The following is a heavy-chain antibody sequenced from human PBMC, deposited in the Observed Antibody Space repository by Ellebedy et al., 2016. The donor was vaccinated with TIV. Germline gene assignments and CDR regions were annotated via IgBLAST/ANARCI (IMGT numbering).Heavy chain of an antibody. Sequence: MPSETLSLTCAVSGGSISNSNWWCWVRQPPGKGLEWIGEIYHSGSTNYNPSLQRRVTMSVDTSKNQFALQLNSVTAADTAVYYCVRRRLSGSFDYFDYWGQGTLVTVSS. D-gene: IGHD1-26*01. V-gene: IGHV4-4*02. CDR1: GGSISNSNW. J-gene: IGHJ4*02. CDR2: IYHSGST. CDR3: VRRRLSGSFDYFDY.